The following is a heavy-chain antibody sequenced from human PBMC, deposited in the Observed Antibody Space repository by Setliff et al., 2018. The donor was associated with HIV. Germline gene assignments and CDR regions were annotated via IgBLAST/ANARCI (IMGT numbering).Heavy chain of an antibody. CDR3: VTTELYYDIGGYYYFGY. D-gene: IGHD3-22*01. CDR1: GGSFSDYS. V-gene: IGHV4-34*12. CDR2: IIHSGIT. Sequence: SETLSLTCAVSGGSFSDYSWTWIRQPPGKGLEWIGEIIHSGITNYSPSLKSRVTITIDTSANRFSLKLSSVTAADTAVYYCVTTELYYDIGGYYYFGYWGPGTLVTVSS. J-gene: IGHJ4*02.